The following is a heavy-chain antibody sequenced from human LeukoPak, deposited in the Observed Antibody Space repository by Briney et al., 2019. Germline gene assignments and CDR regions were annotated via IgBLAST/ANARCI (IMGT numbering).Heavy chain of an antibody. J-gene: IGHJ3*02. D-gene: IGHD2-2*01. CDR3: ARYQISGGAFDI. V-gene: IGHV4-34*01. Sequence: SETLSLTCAVYGGSFSGYYWSWIRQPPGKGLEWIGEINHSGSTNYNPSLKSRVTISVDTSKNQFSLKMNSVTAADTAVYYCARYQISGGAFDIWGQGTTVTVSS. CDR2: INHSGST. CDR1: GGSFSGYY.